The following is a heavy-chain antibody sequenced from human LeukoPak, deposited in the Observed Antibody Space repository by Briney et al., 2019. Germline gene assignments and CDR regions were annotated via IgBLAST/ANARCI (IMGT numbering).Heavy chain of an antibody. D-gene: IGHD2-2*01. Sequence: GESLKIPCKGSGYRFTRYWIVWVRQMPGKGLEWMGIIYPGVSDTRYSPSFQRQVTISADKYISTAYLQWSSLKASDTAMYYCARHKQGWSDIVVVPAAYYYYYRDVGGKGTTVTVSS. CDR2: IYPGVSDT. J-gene: IGHJ6*03. V-gene: IGHV5-51*01. CDR1: GYRFTRYW. CDR3: ARHKQGWSDIVVVPAAYYYYYRDV.